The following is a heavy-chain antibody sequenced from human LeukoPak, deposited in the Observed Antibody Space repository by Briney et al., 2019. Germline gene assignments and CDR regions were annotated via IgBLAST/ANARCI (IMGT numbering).Heavy chain of an antibody. D-gene: IGHD2/OR15-2a*01. CDR1: GYTLTTYG. CDR3: ARDFEHCNSSSCLALFDY. Sequence: ASVEVSCKASGYTLTTYGISWVRQAPGQGLEWMGWISAYNGDTNYAQNIQGRVTMTTDTFADTAYMELRNLRSDDTAVYYCARDFEHCNSSSCLALFDYWGQGTLVTVSS. V-gene: IGHV1-18*04. J-gene: IGHJ4*02. CDR2: ISAYNGDT.